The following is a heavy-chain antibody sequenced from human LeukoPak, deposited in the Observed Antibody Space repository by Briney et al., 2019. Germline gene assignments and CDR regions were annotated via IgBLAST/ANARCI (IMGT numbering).Heavy chain of an antibody. J-gene: IGHJ6*02. Sequence: PGGSLRLPCAASGFTFSSYVMHWVRQAPGKGLEWVALIWYDGSHKYYGDSVKGRFTISRDNSKNTLNLQMNSLRVEDTAVYYCARVSCSSSCSSNLYYSYGLDVWGQGTTVTVFS. D-gene: IGHD6-13*01. V-gene: IGHV3-33*01. CDR1: GFTFSSYV. CDR3: ARVSCSSSCSSNLYYSYGLDV. CDR2: IWYDGSHK.